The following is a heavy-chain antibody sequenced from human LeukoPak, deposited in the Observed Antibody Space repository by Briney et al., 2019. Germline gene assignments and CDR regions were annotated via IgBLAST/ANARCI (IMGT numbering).Heavy chain of an antibody. CDR2: ISYDGSNK. D-gene: IGHD2-15*01. CDR1: GFIFSNYA. CDR3: ASTPNGVAAIYFDY. V-gene: IGHV3-30*04. Sequence: GGSLRLSCAASGFIFSNYAMHWVRQAPGKGLEWVAVISYDGSNKYYADSVKGRFTISRDNAKNTLYLQMNSLRAGDTAVYYCASTPNGVAAIYFDYWGQGTLVTVSS. J-gene: IGHJ4*02.